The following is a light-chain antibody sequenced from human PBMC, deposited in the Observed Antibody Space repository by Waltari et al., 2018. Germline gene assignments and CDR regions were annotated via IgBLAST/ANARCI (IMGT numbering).Light chain of an antibody. V-gene: IGLV1-44*01. CDR3: AAWDDSLIGPV. CDR1: SSNIGSNT. J-gene: IGLJ3*02. Sequence: QSVLTQSPSTSGTPGQKVTIPCSESSSNIGSNTVNWYQQLPGTAPKLLIYGNNQRPSGVPDRFSGSKSGTSASLAISGLQSEDEADYYCAAWDDSLIGPVFGGGTKLTVL. CDR2: GNN.